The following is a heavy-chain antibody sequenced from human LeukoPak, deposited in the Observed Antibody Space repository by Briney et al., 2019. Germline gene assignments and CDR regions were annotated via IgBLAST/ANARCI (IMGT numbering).Heavy chain of an antibody. CDR2: ISAYNGNT. CDR3: ARSGSGIQRGDY. D-gene: IGHD3-10*01. V-gene: IGHV1-18*01. CDR1: GGTFSSYA. J-gene: IGHJ4*02. Sequence: ASVKVSCKASGGTFSSYAISWVRQAPGQGLEWMGWISAYNGNTNYAQKLQGRVTMTTDTSTSTAYMELRSLRSDDTAVYYCARSGSGIQRGDYWGQGTLVTVSS.